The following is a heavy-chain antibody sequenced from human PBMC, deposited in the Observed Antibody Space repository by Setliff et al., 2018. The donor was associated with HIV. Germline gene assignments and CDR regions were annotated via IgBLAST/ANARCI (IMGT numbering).Heavy chain of an antibody. D-gene: IGHD3-16*02. J-gene: IGHJ6*03. Sequence: ASVKVSCKASGGTFSSYAISWVRQAPGQGLEWMGGIIPIFGTANYAQKFQGRVTITTDESTSTAYMELSSLRSEDTAVYYCARGGADYDYVWGSYPQYYYYMDVWGKGTTVTSP. CDR2: IIPIFGTA. CDR3: ARGGADYDYVWGSYPQYYYYMDV. CDR1: GGTFSSYA. V-gene: IGHV1-69*05.